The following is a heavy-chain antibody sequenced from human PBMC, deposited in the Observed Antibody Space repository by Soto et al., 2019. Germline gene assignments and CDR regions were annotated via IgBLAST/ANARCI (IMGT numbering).Heavy chain of an antibody. V-gene: IGHV3-53*01. Sequence: EVQLVESGGGLIQPGESLRLSCAASAFTVSNNYMNWVRQAPGKGLEWVSMIYSGGSTYYADSVKGRFTISRDNSKNTLYLQMNSLRAEDTAVYYCAGGDGWFLRYWGQGTLVTVSS. CDR2: IYSGGST. CDR1: AFTVSNNY. J-gene: IGHJ4*02. D-gene: IGHD6-19*01. CDR3: AGGDGWFLRY.